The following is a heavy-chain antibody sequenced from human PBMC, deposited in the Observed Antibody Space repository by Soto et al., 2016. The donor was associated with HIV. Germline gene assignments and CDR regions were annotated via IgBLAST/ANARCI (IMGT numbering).Heavy chain of an antibody. J-gene: IGHJ5*02. CDR2: IIPMFDTT. V-gene: IGHV1-69*01. CDR3: ARRYDSSGYYPGGFDP. CDR1: GGTFNSYA. D-gene: IGHD3-22*01. Sequence: QVQLVQSGTEVKKPGSSVKVSCTASGGTFNSYALSWVRQAPGQGLEWMGVIIPMFDTTNYAQKFQGRVTITADESTSTAYMELSSLTSEDTAVYYCARRYDSSGYYPGGFDPWGQGTLVTVSS.